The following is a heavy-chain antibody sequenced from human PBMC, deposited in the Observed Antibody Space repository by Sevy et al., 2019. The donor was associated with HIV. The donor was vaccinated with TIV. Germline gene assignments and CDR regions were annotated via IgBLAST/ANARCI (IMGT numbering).Heavy chain of an antibody. D-gene: IGHD6-6*01. CDR1: GFTFSSYG. V-gene: IGHV3-33*01. Sequence: GGSLRLSCAASGFTFSSYGMHWVRQAPGKGLEWVAVIWYDGSNKYYADSVKGRFTISRDNSKNTQYLQMNSLRAEDTAVYYCARDLAARDQYYYYGMDVWGQGTTVTVSS. CDR3: ARDLAARDQYYYYGMDV. CDR2: IWYDGSNK. J-gene: IGHJ6*02.